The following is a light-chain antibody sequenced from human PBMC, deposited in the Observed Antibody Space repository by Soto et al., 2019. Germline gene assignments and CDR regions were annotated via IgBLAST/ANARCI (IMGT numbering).Light chain of an antibody. CDR2: GNN. V-gene: IGLV1-40*01. J-gene: IGLJ1*01. CDR1: GSNIGAGSD. Sequence: QSVLTQPPSVSGAPGQRVTISCTGSGSNIGAGSDVHWYQQLPGTAPKLLVYGNNNRPSVVPDRFSGSKSATSASLAITGLQAEDEADYYCQSYDISLSGWVFGTGTKVTVL. CDR3: QSYDISLSGWV.